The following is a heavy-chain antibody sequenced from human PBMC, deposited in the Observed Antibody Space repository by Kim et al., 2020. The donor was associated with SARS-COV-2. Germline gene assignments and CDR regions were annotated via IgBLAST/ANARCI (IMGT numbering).Heavy chain of an antibody. CDR3: VRGWGGPFDR. CDR2: IKGDGSEK. V-gene: IGHV3-7*03. CDR1: GFIFYDYW. D-gene: IGHD3-16*01. Sequence: GGSLRLSCEASGFIFYDYWMSWVRQAPGKGLELVANIKGDGSEKFHVDFVMGRFTISRDNAKNSVYLQMNSRRVEDTAVYYCVRGWGGPFDRWGQGTLVT. J-gene: IGHJ4*02.